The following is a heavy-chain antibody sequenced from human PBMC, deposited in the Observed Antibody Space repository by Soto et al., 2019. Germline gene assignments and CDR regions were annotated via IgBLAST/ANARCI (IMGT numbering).Heavy chain of an antibody. Sequence: GESLKISCAASGFTFSSYGMHWVRPAPGKGLEWVAVISYGGIDKYYGSSVKGRFTTSRDSSKNTLYLQMDSLSSEDTAVYYCAKGSYGGKYGMDVWGQGTTVTVSS. CDR1: GFTFSSYG. CDR2: ISYGGIDK. D-gene: IGHD4-17*01. V-gene: IGHV3-30*18. J-gene: IGHJ6*02. CDR3: AKGSYGGKYGMDV.